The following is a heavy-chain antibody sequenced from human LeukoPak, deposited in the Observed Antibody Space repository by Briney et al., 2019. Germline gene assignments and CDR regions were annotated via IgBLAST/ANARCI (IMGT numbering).Heavy chain of an antibody. CDR3: ARGPYYYDSSGYRLKGSYDAFDI. D-gene: IGHD3-22*01. V-gene: IGHV3-11*04. J-gene: IGHJ3*02. CDR1: GFTFSDYY. Sequence: GGSLRLSCAASGFTFSDYYMSWIRQAPGKGLEWVSYISSSGSTIYYADSVKGRFTISRDNAKNSLYLQMNSLRAEDTAVYYCARGPYYYDSSGYRLKGSYDAFDIWGQGTMVTVSS. CDR2: ISSSGSTI.